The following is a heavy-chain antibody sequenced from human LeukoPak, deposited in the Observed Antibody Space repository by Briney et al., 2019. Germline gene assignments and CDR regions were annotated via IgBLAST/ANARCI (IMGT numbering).Heavy chain of an antibody. V-gene: IGHV4-34*01. CDR1: GGSFSGYY. Sequence: SETLSLTCAVYGGSFSGYYWSWIRQPPGKGLEWIGEINHSGSTNYNPSLKSRVTISVDTSKNQFSLKLSSVTAADTAVYYCARESARMITFGGVIVAGLNYFDYWGQGTLVTVSS. D-gene: IGHD3-16*02. CDR3: ARESARMITFGGVIVAGLNYFDY. J-gene: IGHJ4*02. CDR2: INHSGST.